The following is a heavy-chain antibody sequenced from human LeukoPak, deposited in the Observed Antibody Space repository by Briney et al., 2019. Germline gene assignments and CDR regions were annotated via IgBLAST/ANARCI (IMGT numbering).Heavy chain of an antibody. CDR3: ASVVVPASSSWFDP. Sequence: SETLSLTCTVSGASISSYYWSWIRQSPGKGLEWIGYIYYSGRTNYNPSLKSRVTISVDTSKNQFSLKLSSVTAADTAVYYCASVVVPASSSWFDPWGQGTLVTVSS. J-gene: IGHJ5*02. V-gene: IGHV4-59*12. D-gene: IGHD2-15*01. CDR1: GASISSYY. CDR2: IYYSGRT.